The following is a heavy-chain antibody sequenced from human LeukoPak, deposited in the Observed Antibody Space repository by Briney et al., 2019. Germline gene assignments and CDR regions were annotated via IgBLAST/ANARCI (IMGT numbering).Heavy chain of an antibody. D-gene: IGHD6-19*01. CDR1: GGSVGSGSYY. V-gene: IGHV4-61*01. J-gene: IGHJ4*02. CDR3: ARVGASGWFDY. Sequence: PSETLSLTCTVSGGSVGSGSYYWTWIRQPPGKGLEWIGYIYYSGSTKYNPSLKSRVTFSVDTSKNRFSLELSSVTAADTAVYYCARVGASGWFDYWGQGTLVTVSS. CDR2: IYYSGST.